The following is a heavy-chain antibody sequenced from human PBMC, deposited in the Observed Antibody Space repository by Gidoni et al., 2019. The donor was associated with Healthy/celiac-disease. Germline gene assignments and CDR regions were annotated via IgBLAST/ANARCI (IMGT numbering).Heavy chain of an antibody. J-gene: IGHJ4*02. CDR1: GFTFSSYA. CDR2: ISGSGGST. Sequence: EVQLLESGGGLVQPGGSLRLSCAASGFTFSSYAMGWVRQAPGKGLEWVSAISGSGGSTYYADSVKGRFTISRDNSKNTLYLQMNSLRAEDTAVYYCATYCTGGVCYGGAAFDYWGQGTLVTVSS. V-gene: IGHV3-23*01. D-gene: IGHD2-8*02. CDR3: ATYCTGGVCYGGAAFDY.